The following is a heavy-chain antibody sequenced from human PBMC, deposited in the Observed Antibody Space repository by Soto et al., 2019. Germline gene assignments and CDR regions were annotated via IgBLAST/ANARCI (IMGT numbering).Heavy chain of an antibody. CDR1: GFTFSSYA. CDR2: ISGSGDST. D-gene: IGHD1-26*01. J-gene: IGHJ4*02. CDR3: ARRGSGSYYDY. V-gene: IGHV3-23*01. Sequence: EVQLLESGGGLVQPGGSLRLSCAASGFTFSSYAMRWVRQAPVKGLEWVSAISGSGDSTYYADSVKGRFTISRDNSKNTLYLQMNSLRAEDRGVYYCARRGSGSYYDYWGQGTLVTVSS.